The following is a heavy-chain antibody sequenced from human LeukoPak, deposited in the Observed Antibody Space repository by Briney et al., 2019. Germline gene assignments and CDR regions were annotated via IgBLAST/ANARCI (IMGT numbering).Heavy chain of an antibody. CDR1: GFTFSDYH. CDR3: ARDTFLRNSYSDY. J-gene: IGHJ4*02. D-gene: IGHD3-3*02. Sequence: GSLRLSCAASGFTFSDYHMSWIRQAPGKGLEWVSYISLSSTYTNYADSVKGRFTISRDNAKNLLYLQMNSLRAEDTAVYYCARDTFLRNSYSDYWGQGTLVTVSS. V-gene: IGHV3-11*06. CDR2: ISLSSTYT.